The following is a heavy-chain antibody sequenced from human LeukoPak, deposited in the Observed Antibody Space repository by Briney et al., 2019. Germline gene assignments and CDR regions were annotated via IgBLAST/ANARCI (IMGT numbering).Heavy chain of an antibody. CDR3: AREGSTTDAFDI. J-gene: IGHJ3*02. V-gene: IGHV1-69*05. Sequence: SVKVSCKASGGTFSSYAISWVRQAPGQGLEWMGGIIPIFGTENYAQKFQGRVTITTDESTSTAYMELSSLRSEDTAVYYCAREGSTTDAFDIWGQGTMVTVSS. CDR1: GGTFSSYA. D-gene: IGHD4-11*01. CDR2: IIPIFGTE.